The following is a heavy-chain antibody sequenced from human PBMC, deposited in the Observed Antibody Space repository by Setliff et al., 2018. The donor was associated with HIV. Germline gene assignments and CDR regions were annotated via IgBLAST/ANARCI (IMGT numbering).Heavy chain of an antibody. J-gene: IGHJ5*02. CDR1: GGSINSRSYY. CDR3: AREYGWLFGWFDP. D-gene: IGHD3-22*01. Sequence: LSLTCTVSGGSINSRSYYWAWIRQPPGKGLEWVGYIYYSGGTSYSGTTYYHPSVASRITISGDTSKNQFSLKLTSVTAADTAIYYCAREYGWLFGWFDPWGQGTPVTVSS. V-gene: IGHV4-30-4*08. CDR2: IYYSGGT.